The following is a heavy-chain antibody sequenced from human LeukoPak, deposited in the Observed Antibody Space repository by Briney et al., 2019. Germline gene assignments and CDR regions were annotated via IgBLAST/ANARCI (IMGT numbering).Heavy chain of an antibody. Sequence: ASVKVSCKASGYTFTSYYMHWVRQAPGQGLEWMGIINPSGGSTSYAQKFQGRVTMTRDMSTSTDYMELSSLRSDDTAVYYCARDGDSSGYLNWFDPWGQGTLVTVSS. CDR3: ARDGDSSGYLNWFDP. CDR2: INPSGGST. J-gene: IGHJ5*02. D-gene: IGHD3-22*01. CDR1: GYTFTSYY. V-gene: IGHV1-46*01.